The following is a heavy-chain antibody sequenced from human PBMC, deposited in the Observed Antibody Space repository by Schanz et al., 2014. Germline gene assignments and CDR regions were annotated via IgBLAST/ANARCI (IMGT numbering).Heavy chain of an antibody. CDR3: AKGMGYCSGGTCYDYYYYGLDV. D-gene: IGHD2-15*01. CDR2: MSYDGSIK. V-gene: IGHV3-33*06. CDR1: GFTFSSYG. Sequence: QVQLVESGGGVVQPGRSLRLSCAASGFTFSSYGMHWVRQAPGKGLEWVAAMSYDGSIKYYGDSMKGRFTISRDNSKNTLYLQMNSLSADDTAVFYCAKGMGYCSGGTCYDYYYYGLDVWGQGTTVTVSS. J-gene: IGHJ6*02.